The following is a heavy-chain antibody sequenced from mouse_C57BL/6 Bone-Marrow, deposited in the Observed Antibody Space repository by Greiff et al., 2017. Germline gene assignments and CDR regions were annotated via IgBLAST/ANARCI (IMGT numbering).Heavy chain of an antibody. J-gene: IGHJ4*01. Sequence: VQLQQSGTVLARPGASVKMSCKTSGYTFTSYWMHWVKQRPGQGLEWIGAIYPGNSDTSYNQKFKGKAKLTADTSASTAYMDLSSLTNVDSGVCCCTGRGVCYVPPDCWGQGTSVTVSS. D-gene: IGHD2-1*01. V-gene: IGHV1-5*01. CDR3: TGRGVCYVPPDC. CDR2: IYPGNSDT. CDR1: GYTFTSYW.